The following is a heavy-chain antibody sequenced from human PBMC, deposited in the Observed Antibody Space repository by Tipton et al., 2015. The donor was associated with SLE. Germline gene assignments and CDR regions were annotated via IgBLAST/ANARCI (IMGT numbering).Heavy chain of an antibody. CDR2: IWYDGSNK. V-gene: IGHV3-33*06. CDR1: GFTFSTYS. D-gene: IGHD6-13*01. Sequence: SLRLSCAGSGFTFSTYSMNWVRQAPGKGLEWVAVIWYDGSNKYYADSVKGRFTISSDNSKNTLYLQMNSLRAEDTAVYYCANDYNRAAGAFDYWGQGTLVTVSS. CDR3: ANDYNRAAGAFDY. J-gene: IGHJ4*02.